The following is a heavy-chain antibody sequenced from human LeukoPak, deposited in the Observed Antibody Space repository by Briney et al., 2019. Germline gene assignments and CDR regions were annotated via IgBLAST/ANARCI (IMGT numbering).Heavy chain of an antibody. V-gene: IGHV4-59*01. CDR2: IYYSGST. CDR3: ARVGGRGSYYFDY. J-gene: IGHJ4*02. Sequence: SETLSLTCTVSGGSISSYYWSWIRQPPGKGLEWIGYIYYSGSTNYNPSLKSRVTISVDTSKNQFSLKLSSVTAADTAVYYCARVGGRGSYYFDYWGQGTLVTVSS. D-gene: IGHD1-26*01. CDR1: GGSISSYY.